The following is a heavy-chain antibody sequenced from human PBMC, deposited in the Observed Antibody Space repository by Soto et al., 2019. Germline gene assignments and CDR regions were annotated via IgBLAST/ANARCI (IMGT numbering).Heavy chain of an antibody. CDR3: ARHSKYYDILTGFYSMDV. Sequence: PGESLKISCKGSGYSFTSYWIGWVRQMPGKGLEWMGIIYPGDSDTRYSPSFQGQVTISADKSISTAYLQWSSLKASDTAMYYCARHSKYYDILTGFYSMDVWGQGTTVTVSS. V-gene: IGHV5-51*01. D-gene: IGHD3-9*01. CDR2: IYPGDSDT. J-gene: IGHJ6*02. CDR1: GYSFTSYW.